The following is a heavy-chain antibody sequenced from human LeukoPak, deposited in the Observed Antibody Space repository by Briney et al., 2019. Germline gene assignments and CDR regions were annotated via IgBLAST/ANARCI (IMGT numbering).Heavy chain of an antibody. V-gene: IGHV2-70*11. CDR2: IDWDDDK. CDR3: ARSGFNRFFDFDLEY. D-gene: IGHD3-9*01. J-gene: IGHJ4*02. CDR1: GFSLGIRGMC. Sequence: GSGPTLVKPTQTLTLTGTFSGFSLGIRGMCVSWIRQHPGRALEWLTRIDWDDDKYYSTSLKTRLTISKDTSKNQVVLTMTNMDPVDTATYYCARSGFNRFFDFDLEYWGQGTLVTVSS.